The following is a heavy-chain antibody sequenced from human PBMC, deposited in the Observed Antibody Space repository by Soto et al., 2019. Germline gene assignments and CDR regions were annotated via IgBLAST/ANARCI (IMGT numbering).Heavy chain of an antibody. V-gene: IGHV3-53*01. CDR3: APHPGGGGY. J-gene: IGHJ4*02. Sequence: EVQLVESGGGLIQPGGSLRLSCAVSGFTVSNNYMSWVRQAPGKGLEGVSVIYSGGYTAYGDSVKGRFTISRDNSKNTLPLPNNRRGPGGTAVFFCAPHPGGGGYWGQGTLVTVSS. D-gene: IGHD3-10*01. CDR1: GFTVSNNY. CDR2: IYSGGYT.